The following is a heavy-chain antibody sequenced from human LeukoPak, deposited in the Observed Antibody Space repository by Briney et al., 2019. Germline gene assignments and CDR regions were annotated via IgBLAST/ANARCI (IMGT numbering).Heavy chain of an antibody. CDR1: GFAFSSYW. CDR3: ARYCSRGSCYDY. Sequence: PGGSLRLSCVASGFAFSSYWMSWVRQAPGKGLEWVANIKEDGSEKYYVDSVKGRFTISRDNAKNSLYLQMNSLRAEDTAVYYCARYCSRGSCYDYWGQGTLVTVSS. V-gene: IGHV3-7*01. CDR2: IKEDGSEK. J-gene: IGHJ4*02. D-gene: IGHD2-15*01.